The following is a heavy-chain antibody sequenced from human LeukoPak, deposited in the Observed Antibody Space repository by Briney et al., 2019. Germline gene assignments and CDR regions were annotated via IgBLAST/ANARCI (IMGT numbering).Heavy chain of an antibody. Sequence: GESLKISCKGSGYSFTTYWIGWVRQMPGKGLEWMGIIYPGDPDTRYGPSFQGQVTISADKSISTAYLQWSSLRASDTAMYYCASRRGIGYFDYWAQGTLVTVSS. CDR2: IYPGDPDT. J-gene: IGHJ4*02. CDR1: GYSFTTYW. D-gene: IGHD2/OR15-2a*01. CDR3: ASRRGIGYFDY. V-gene: IGHV5-51*01.